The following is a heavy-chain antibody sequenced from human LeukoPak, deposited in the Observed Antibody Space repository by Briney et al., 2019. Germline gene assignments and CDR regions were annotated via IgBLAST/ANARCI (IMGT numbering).Heavy chain of an antibody. CDR1: GFTFDDYA. J-gene: IGHJ4*02. D-gene: IGHD6-13*01. CDR2: SSWNSGSI. Sequence: GGSLRLSYAASGFTFDDYAMHWVRQAPGRGLEWVSGSSWNSGSIGYADSVKGRFTISRDNAKNSLYLQMNSLRAEDTALYYCAKDWAAAGTRSVHFDYWGQGTLVTVSS. CDR3: AKDWAAAGTRSVHFDY. V-gene: IGHV3-9*01.